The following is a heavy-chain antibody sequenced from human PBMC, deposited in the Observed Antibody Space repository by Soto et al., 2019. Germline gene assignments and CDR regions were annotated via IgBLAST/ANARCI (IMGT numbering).Heavy chain of an antibody. CDR3: ARDLWVYCTNGVCYTRYYYGMDV. D-gene: IGHD2-8*01. CDR1: GYTFTSYG. CDR2: ISAYNGNT. Sequence: ASVKVSCKASGYTFTSYGISWVRQAPGQGLEWMGWISAYNGNTNYAQKLQGRVTMTTDTSTSTAYMELRSLRSDDTAVYYCARDLWVYCTNGVCYTRYYYGMDVWGQGTTVTVSS. J-gene: IGHJ6*02. V-gene: IGHV1-18*01.